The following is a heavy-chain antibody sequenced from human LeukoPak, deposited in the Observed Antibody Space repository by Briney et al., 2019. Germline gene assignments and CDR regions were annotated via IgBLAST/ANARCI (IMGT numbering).Heavy chain of an antibody. D-gene: IGHD1-26*01. J-gene: IGHJ4*02. Sequence: PGGSLRLSCAASGFTFSTYYMHWVRQGPGKGLEWLAVISYDGSDEYYTKSVKGRFTISRDNSKNSLYLQMNSLRAEDTAVYYCAGGSYYVMIDYWGEGTLVTVSS. CDR2: ISYDGSDE. CDR3: AGGSYYVMIDY. CDR1: GFTFSTYY. V-gene: IGHV3-30*04.